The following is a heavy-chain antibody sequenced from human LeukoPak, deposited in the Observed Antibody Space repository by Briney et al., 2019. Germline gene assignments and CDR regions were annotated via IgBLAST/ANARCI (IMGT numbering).Heavy chain of an antibody. Sequence: ASVTVSCTASGYTFTSYGISWVRQAPGQGLEWMGCISAYNGNTNYAQKLQGRGTITTDTSTSTAYMELRSLSSDDTAVDYCARVGAVAGMRGYFDYWGQGTLVTASS. D-gene: IGHD6-19*01. CDR2: ISAYNGNT. V-gene: IGHV1-18*04. CDR1: GYTFTSYG. J-gene: IGHJ4*02. CDR3: ARVGAVAGMRGYFDY.